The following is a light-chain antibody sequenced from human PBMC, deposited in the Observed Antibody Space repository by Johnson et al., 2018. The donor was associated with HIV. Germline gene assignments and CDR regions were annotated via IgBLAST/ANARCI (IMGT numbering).Light chain of an antibody. J-gene: IGLJ1*01. CDR3: GTWDSSLSVYV. Sequence: QSVLTQPPSVSAAPGQKVTISCSGSSSNIGNNYVSWYQQVPGAAPKLLIYDNNKRPSGIPDRFSGSKSGTSATLCITGLQTGDEADYYCGTWDSSLSVYVFGAGTEVTVL. V-gene: IGLV1-51*01. CDR2: DNN. CDR1: SSNIGNNY.